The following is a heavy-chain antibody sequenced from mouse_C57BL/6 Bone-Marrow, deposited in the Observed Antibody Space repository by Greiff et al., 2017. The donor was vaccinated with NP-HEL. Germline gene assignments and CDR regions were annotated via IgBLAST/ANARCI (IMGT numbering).Heavy chain of an antibody. J-gene: IGHJ4*01. Sequence: EVQRVESGGGLVKPGGSLKLSCAASGFTFSSYTMSWVRQTPEKRLEWVATISGGGGNTYYPDSVKGRFTISRDNAKNTLYLQMSSLRSEDTALYYCARHDGAPMDYWGQGTSVTVSS. V-gene: IGHV5-9*01. CDR1: GFTFSSYT. CDR3: ARHDGAPMDY. CDR2: ISGGGGNT. D-gene: IGHD2-3*01.